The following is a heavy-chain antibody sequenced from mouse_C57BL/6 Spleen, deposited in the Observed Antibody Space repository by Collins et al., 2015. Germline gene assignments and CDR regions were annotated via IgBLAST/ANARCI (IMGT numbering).Heavy chain of an antibody. D-gene: IGHD1-1*01. J-gene: IGHJ4*01. V-gene: IGHV1-69*01. CDR1: GYTFTSYW. Sequence: QVQLQQPGAELVMPGASVKLSCKASGYTFTSYWMHWVKQRPGQGLEWIGEIDPSDSYTNYNQKFKGKSTLTVDKSSSTAYMQLSSLTSEDSAVYYCARSGDYYGSSYNYYAMDYWGQGTSVTVSS. CDR3: ARSGDYYGSSYNYYAMDY. CDR2: IDPSDSYT.